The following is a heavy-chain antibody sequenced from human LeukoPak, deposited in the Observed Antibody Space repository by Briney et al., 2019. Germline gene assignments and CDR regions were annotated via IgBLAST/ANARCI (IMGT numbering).Heavy chain of an antibody. CDR1: GFSVSNNY. V-gene: IGHV3-66*01. CDR3: ASDSYSPEYFQH. J-gene: IGHJ1*01. D-gene: IGHD2-15*01. Sequence: QPGGSLRLSCAASGFSVSNNYMSWVRQAPGKGLEWVSVMYSGGSTFYADSVKGRFTISRDNSKNTLYLQMNSLRAEDTAVYYCASDSYSPEYFQHWGQGTLVTVSS. CDR2: MYSGGST.